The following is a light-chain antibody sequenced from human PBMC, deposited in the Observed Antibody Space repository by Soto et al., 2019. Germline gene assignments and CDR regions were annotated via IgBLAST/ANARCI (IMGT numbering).Light chain of an antibody. CDR1: QSVSSN. CDR2: GAS. V-gene: IGKV3-15*01. J-gene: IGKJ2*01. Sequence: EIVMTQSPATLSVSPGERATLSYRASQSVSSNLAWYQQKPGQAPRLLIYGASTRATGIPARFSGSGSGTEFTLTISSLQSEDFAVYYCQQYNSWPVTFGQGTKLEIK. CDR3: QQYNSWPVT.